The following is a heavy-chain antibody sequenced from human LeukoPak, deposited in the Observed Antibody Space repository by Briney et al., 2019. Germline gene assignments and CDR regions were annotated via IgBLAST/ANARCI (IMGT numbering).Heavy chain of an antibody. Sequence: SETLSLTCTVSGGSISTYYGNWIRQPAGKGLEWIGRTNTSGTTNYNPSLKSRVTMSLDTSKNQFSLKLTSVTAADTAVYYCARGTSSGYRIDYWGQGTLVTVSS. CDR3: ARGTSSGYRIDY. D-gene: IGHD3-22*01. J-gene: IGHJ4*02. CDR2: TNTSGTT. CDR1: GGSISTYY. V-gene: IGHV4-4*07.